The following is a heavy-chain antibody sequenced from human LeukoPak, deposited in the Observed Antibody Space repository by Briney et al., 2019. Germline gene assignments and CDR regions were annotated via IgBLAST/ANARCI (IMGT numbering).Heavy chain of an antibody. CDR2: ISSSGGST. D-gene: IGHD2-2*01. V-gene: IGHV3-23*01. J-gene: IGHJ6*03. Sequence: PGGTLRLSCAASGFTFSSYGMSWVRQAPGKGLEWVSAISSSGGSTYYADSVKGRFTISRDNSKNTLYLQMNSLRAEDTAVYYCARAGYCSSTSCYVDYYYYMDVWGKGTTVAISS. CDR3: ARAGYCSSTSCYVDYYYYMDV. CDR1: GFTFSSYG.